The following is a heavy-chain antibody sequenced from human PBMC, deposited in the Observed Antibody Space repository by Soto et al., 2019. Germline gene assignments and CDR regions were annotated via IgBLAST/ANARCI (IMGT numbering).Heavy chain of an antibody. CDR3: ARESDGYDFGH. Sequence: QVQLVQSGAEVKKPGASVKVSCKASGYTFNSYYMNWVRQAPGQGLEWMGIINPSGGSTSYAQKFQGRAPITTDTSTSTVYMELSSLRSEDTAVYYCARESDGYDFGHWGQGTLVTVSS. CDR2: INPSGGST. CDR1: GYTFNSYY. V-gene: IGHV1-46*02. D-gene: IGHD5-12*01. J-gene: IGHJ4*02.